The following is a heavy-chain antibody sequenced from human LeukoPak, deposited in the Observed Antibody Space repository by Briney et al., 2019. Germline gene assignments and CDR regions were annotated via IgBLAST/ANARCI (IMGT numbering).Heavy chain of an antibody. V-gene: IGHV3-23*01. D-gene: IGHD5-24*01. CDR2: ISGSGGST. CDR3: ARSDGLDY. Sequence: PGGSLRPSCAASGFTFSSYAMSWVRQAPGKGLECVSAISGSGGSTYYADSVKGRFTISRDNPKNTLYLQMNSLRAEDTAVYYCARSDGLDYWGQGTLVTVSS. J-gene: IGHJ4*02. CDR1: GFTFSSYA.